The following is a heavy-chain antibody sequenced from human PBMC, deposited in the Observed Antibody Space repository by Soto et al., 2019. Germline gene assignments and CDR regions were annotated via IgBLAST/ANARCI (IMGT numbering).Heavy chain of an antibody. CDR3: AKITHYGPIGY. D-gene: IGHD3-16*01. CDR1: EFTVSSYD. Sequence: VQLMESGGDLVQPGGSLRLSCAVSEFTVSSYDMSWVRQAPGKGLEWVSAISSSGGNTFYADPVKGRFTISRDSAKNTMYLHMNSLRAEDTAVYYCAKITHYGPIGYWGQGTLVTVSA. J-gene: IGHJ4*02. CDR2: ISSSGGNT. V-gene: IGHV3-23*01.